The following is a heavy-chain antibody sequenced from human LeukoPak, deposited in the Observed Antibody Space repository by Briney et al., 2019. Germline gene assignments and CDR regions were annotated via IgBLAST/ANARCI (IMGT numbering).Heavy chain of an antibody. Sequence: ASVKVSCKASGDTFSDSGITWVRHAPGQRLEWMGLINPTGSSTAYAQKCQGRVTMTRDMSTSTDYMELSSLRSDDTAIYYCARDNSLGDNAWWFDPWGQGTLVTVSS. CDR2: INPTGSST. CDR3: ARDNSLGDNAWWFDP. D-gene: IGHD1-26*01. J-gene: IGHJ5*02. CDR1: GDTFSDSG. V-gene: IGHV1-46*01.